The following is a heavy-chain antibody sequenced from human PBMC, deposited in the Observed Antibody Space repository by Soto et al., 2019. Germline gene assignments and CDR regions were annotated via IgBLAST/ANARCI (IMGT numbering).Heavy chain of an antibody. CDR2: IIPIFGTA. J-gene: IGHJ6*02. V-gene: IGHV1-69*01. D-gene: IGHD2-8*01. Sequence: QVQLVQSGAEVKKPGSSVKVSCKASGGTFSSYAISWVRQAPGQGLEWMGGIIPIFGTANYAQKFQGRVTITADESTSTAYMELSRLRSEDTAVYYCARDRDCTYCVCYYYYGMDVWGQGTTGTVSS. CDR3: ARDRDCTYCVCYYYYGMDV. CDR1: GGTFSSYA.